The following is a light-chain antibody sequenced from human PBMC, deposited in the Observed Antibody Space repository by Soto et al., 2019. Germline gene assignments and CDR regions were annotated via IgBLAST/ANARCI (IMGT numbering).Light chain of an antibody. CDR2: DAS. J-gene: IGKJ1*01. Sequence: IVLTQSPGTLSLSPGERATLSCRASQSVRSDYFAWYQQKPGQAPRLLIFDASTRATGIAARFSGSGSGTEFTLTIRSLQSEDFALYYCHQYDNWPLTWTFGQGAKVDVK. CDR3: HQYDNWPLTWT. CDR1: QSVRSD. V-gene: IGKV3-15*01.